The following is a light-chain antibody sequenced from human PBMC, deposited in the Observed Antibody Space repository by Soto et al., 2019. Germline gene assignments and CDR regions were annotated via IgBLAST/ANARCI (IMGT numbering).Light chain of an antibody. CDR3: QQYAISPRT. J-gene: IGKJ1*01. CDR2: NAS. V-gene: IGKV3-20*01. Sequence: EIVLTQSPGTLSLSPGERATLSCRASQTVNSNYLAWYQQKPGQPPRLLIYNASNRPAGIPERFSGSGSGTDFTLTISRLEPEDFAVYSCQQYAISPRTFGQGTKVEIK. CDR1: QTVNSNY.